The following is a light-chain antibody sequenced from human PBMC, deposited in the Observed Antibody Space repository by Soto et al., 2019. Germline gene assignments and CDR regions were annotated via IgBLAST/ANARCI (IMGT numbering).Light chain of an antibody. Sequence: DIQMTQSPSTLSGSVGDRVTITCRASQTISSWLAWYQQKPGKAPKLLIYKASTLKSGVPSRFSGSGSGTDFTLTISSLQPEDFATYYCQQSYTTPFTFGPGTQVDIK. CDR3: QQSYTTPFT. CDR1: QTISSW. V-gene: IGKV1-5*03. CDR2: KAS. J-gene: IGKJ3*01.